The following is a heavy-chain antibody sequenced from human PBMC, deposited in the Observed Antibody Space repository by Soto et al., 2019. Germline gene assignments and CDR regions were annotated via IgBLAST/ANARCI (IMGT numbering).Heavy chain of an antibody. V-gene: IGHV1-8*01. CDR2: MNPNSGNT. J-gene: IGHJ6*02. CDR3: ASRAVAGSYYYDYGMDV. CDR1: GYTFTSYD. D-gene: IGHD6-19*01. Sequence: QVQLVQSGAEVKKPGASVTVSCKASGYTFTSYDINWVRQATGQGLEWMGWMNPNSGNTGYAQKFQGRVTMTRNTSISTAYMDLSSLRSEDTAVYYCASRAVAGSYYYDYGMDVWGQGTTVTVSS.